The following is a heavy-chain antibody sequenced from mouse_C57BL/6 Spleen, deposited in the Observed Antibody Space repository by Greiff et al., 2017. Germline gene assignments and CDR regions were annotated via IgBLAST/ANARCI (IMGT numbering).Heavy chain of an antibody. D-gene: IGHD1-1*01. CDR3: AFYYGTSYYYFDV. V-gene: IGHV1-52*01. CDR2: IDPSDSET. J-gene: IGHJ1*03. CDR1: GYTFTSYW. Sequence: VQLQQPGAELVRPGSSVKLSCKASGYTFTSYWMHWVKQRPIQGLEWIGNIDPSDSETHYNQKFKDKATLTVDKSSSTAYMQLSSLTSEDSAVYYCAFYYGTSYYYFDVWGTGTTVTVSS.